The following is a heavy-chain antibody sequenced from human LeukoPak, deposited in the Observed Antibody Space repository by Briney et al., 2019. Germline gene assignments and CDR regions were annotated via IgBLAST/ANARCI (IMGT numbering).Heavy chain of an antibody. V-gene: IGHV3-53*01. CDR1: GFTFSNYA. D-gene: IGHD3-10*01. J-gene: IGHJ6*03. Sequence: GRSLRLSCAASGFTFSNYAMHWVRQAPGKGLEWVSVIYSGGSTCYADSVKGRFTISRDNSKNTLYLQMNSLRAEDTAVYYCASGSGSYLTPYYYMDVWVTGTTVTVSS. CDR3: ASGSGSYLTPYYYMDV. CDR2: IYSGGST.